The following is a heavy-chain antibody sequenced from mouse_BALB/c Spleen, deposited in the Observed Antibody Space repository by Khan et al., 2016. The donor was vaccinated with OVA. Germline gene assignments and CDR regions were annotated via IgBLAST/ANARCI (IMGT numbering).Heavy chain of an antibody. CDR1: GYSIISGYA. CDR3: ARGNYYGYYFDD. J-gene: IGHJ2*01. CDR2: ISYSGGT. V-gene: IGHV3-2*02. D-gene: IGHD1-1*01. Sequence: EVELVESGPGLVKPSQSLSLTCTVTGYSIISGYAWNWIRQFPENKLEWMGYISYSGGTRYNPSLKSRISITRDTSKNQFSLQLNSVTTEDTATYYVARGNYYGYYFDDGGQGTTLTVSS.